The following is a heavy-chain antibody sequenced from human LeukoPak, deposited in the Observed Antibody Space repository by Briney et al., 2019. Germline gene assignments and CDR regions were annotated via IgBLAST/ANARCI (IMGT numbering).Heavy chain of an antibody. V-gene: IGHV1-18*01. CDR3: ARVESLLGYCSGGSCPSFDY. Sequence: ASVKVSCKASGYTFTSYGISWVRQAPGQGLEWMGWISAYNGNTNYAQKLQGRVTMTTDTSTSTAYMELRSLRSDDTAVYYCARVESLLGYCSGGSCPSFDYWGQGTLVTVSS. D-gene: IGHD2-15*01. J-gene: IGHJ4*02. CDR2: ISAYNGNT. CDR1: GYTFTSYG.